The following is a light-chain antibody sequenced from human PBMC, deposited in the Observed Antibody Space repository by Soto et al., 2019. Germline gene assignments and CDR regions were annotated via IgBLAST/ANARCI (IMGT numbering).Light chain of an antibody. V-gene: IGLV2-14*01. J-gene: IGLJ2*01. CDR1: SSDVGGYNY. Sequence: QSALTQPASVSGSPGQSITISCTGTSSDVGGYNYVSWYQQHLGKAPKLMIYDVSNRPSGVSNRFSGSKSGNTASLTISGLQAEDEADYYCSSYTSSSTLEVVFGGGTKLTVL. CDR2: DVS. CDR3: SSYTSSSTLEVV.